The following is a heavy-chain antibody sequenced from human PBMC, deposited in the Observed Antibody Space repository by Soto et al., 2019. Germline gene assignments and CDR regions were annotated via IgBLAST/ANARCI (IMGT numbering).Heavy chain of an antibody. CDR2: IYHSGST. Sequence: QLQLQESGSGLVKPSQTLSLTCAVSGGSISSGGYSWSWIRQPPGKGLEWIGYIYHSGSTYYNPSLKSRGXXSXDXSKNQFSLKLSSVTAADTAVYYCARNIHDYGDYLDYWGQGTLVTVSS. CDR1: GGSISSGGYS. J-gene: IGHJ4*02. CDR3: ARNIHDYGDYLDY. D-gene: IGHD4-17*01. V-gene: IGHV4-30-2*01.